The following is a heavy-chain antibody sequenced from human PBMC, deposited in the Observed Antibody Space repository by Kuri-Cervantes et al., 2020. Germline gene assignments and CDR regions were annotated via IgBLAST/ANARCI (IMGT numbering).Heavy chain of an antibody. CDR3: AREPYYGSGSYYPFDY. V-gene: IGHV4-38-2*02. Sequence: ESLKISCAVSGFSINSGYYWGWLRQPPGKGLEWIGNVYHSGSTYYNPSLKSRVTISVDTSKNQFSLNLTSVTAADTAVYYCAREPYYGSGSYYPFDYWGQGTLVTVSS. CDR1: GFSINSGYY. D-gene: IGHD3-10*01. CDR2: VYHSGST. J-gene: IGHJ4*02.